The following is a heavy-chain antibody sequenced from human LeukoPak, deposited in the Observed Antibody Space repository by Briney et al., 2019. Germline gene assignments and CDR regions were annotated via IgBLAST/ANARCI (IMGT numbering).Heavy chain of an antibody. V-gene: IGHV3-23*01. Sequence: PGGSLRLSCAASGFIFSRYAMSWVRQAPGRGLEWVSVSVISGSGGSTYYADSVKGRFTISRDDSKNTLYLQMNNLRAEDTAVYYCAKHRSGIAVSGSNYWGQGTLVSVPS. CDR3: AKHRSGIAVSGSNY. D-gene: IGHD6-13*01. J-gene: IGHJ4*02. CDR1: GFIFSRYA. CDR2: ISGSGGST.